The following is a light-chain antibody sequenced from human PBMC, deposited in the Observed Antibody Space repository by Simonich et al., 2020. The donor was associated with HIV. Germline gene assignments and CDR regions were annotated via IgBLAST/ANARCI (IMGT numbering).Light chain of an antibody. Sequence: QSVLTQPPSVSGAPGQRVTISSTGSSANIGAGYHVHWYQHLPGTAPKLLLFANSNRPSGVPNRFSGSKSGTASSLAITGLQAEDEADYYCQSYDSSVSGSVFGGGTQLTVL. J-gene: IGLJ7*01. V-gene: IGLV1-40*01. CDR2: ANS. CDR1: SANIGAGYH. CDR3: QSYDSSVSGSV.